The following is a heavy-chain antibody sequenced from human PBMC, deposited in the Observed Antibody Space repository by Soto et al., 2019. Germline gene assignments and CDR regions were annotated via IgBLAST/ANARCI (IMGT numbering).Heavy chain of an antibody. CDR1: GGSISSYY. V-gene: IGHV4-59*08. D-gene: IGHD1-26*01. Sequence: SETLSLTCSVSGGSISSYYWTWIRQPPGKGLEWIGYIYDRGNTNYNPSLQSRVTISVDTSKNQFSLHLSSVTDADTAVYYCAGSRINATRSDYWGQGTLVTVSS. J-gene: IGHJ4*02. CDR2: IYDRGNT. CDR3: AGSRINATRSDY.